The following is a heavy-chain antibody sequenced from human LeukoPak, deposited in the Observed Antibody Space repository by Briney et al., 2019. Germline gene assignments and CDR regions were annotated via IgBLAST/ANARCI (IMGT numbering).Heavy chain of an antibody. CDR1: GFTFSSYA. CDR3: ARRGQGGHGFDY. CDR2: ISYDGSNK. J-gene: IGHJ4*02. V-gene: IGHV3-30-3*01. Sequence: GRSPRLSCAASGFTFSSYAMHWVRQAPGKGLEWVAVISYDGSNKYYADSVKGRFTISRDNFKNTLYLQMNSLRDEDTAVYYCARRGQGGHGFDYRGQGTLVTVSS. D-gene: IGHD5-12*01.